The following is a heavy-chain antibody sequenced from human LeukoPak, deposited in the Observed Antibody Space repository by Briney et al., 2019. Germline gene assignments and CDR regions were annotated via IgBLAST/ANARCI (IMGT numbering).Heavy chain of an antibody. Sequence: SETLSLTCTVSGGSISSSSYYWGWIRQPPGKGLGWIGSIYYSGSTYYNPSLKSRVTISVDTSKNQFSLKLSSVTAADTAVYYCARTTAMAGRDYYFDYWGQGTLVTVSS. CDR2: IYYSGST. CDR1: GGSISSSSYY. D-gene: IGHD5-18*01. V-gene: IGHV4-39*07. CDR3: ARTTAMAGRDYYFDY. J-gene: IGHJ4*02.